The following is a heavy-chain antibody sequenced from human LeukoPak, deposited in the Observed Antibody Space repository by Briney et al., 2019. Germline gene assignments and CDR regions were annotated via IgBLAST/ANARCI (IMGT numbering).Heavy chain of an antibody. D-gene: IGHD2-2*02. Sequence: ASVKVSCKASGYTFTSYYMHWVRQAPGQGLEWMGIINPSGGSTSYAQKFQGRVTMTRDMSTSTVYKELSSLRSEDTAVYYCATLGDCSSTSCYTLSNYFDYWGQGTLVTVSS. J-gene: IGHJ4*02. V-gene: IGHV1-46*01. CDR1: GYTFTSYY. CDR3: ATLGDCSSTSCYTLSNYFDY. CDR2: INPSGGST.